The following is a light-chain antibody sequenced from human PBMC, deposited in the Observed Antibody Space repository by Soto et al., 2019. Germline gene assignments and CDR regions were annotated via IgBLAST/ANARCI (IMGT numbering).Light chain of an antibody. Sequence: EIVLTQSPAILSVSPGERATLSCRASQSISRSLAWYQQKPGQAPRLLIYGTSSRATGIPARFSGSGSGTEFTLTISSLQSEDFAVYFCQQYNNWPPITFGQGTRLEIK. CDR2: GTS. J-gene: IGKJ5*01. CDR1: QSISRS. CDR3: QQYNNWPPIT. V-gene: IGKV3D-15*01.